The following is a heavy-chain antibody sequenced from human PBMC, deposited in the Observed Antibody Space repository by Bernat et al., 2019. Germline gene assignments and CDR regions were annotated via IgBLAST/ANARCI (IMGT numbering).Heavy chain of an antibody. CDR3: ARGDHDFWSGYYDY. J-gene: IGHJ4*02. CDR2: ISSSGSTI. D-gene: IGHD3-3*01. V-gene: IGHV3-48*03. Sequence: EVQLVESGGGLVQPGGSLRLSCAASGFTFSSYEMNWVRQAPGKGLEWVSYISSSGSTIYYADSVKGRFTISRDNAKNSLYLQMNSLRAEDTAVYYCARGDHDFWSGYYDYWGQGTLVTVSS. CDR1: GFTFSSYE.